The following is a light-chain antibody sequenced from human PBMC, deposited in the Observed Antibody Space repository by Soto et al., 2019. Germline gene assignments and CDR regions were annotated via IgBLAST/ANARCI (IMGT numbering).Light chain of an antibody. CDR3: QSYDSSMSAYV. V-gene: IGLV1-40*01. Sequence: QSVLTQPPSVSGAPGQRVAISCTGSSSNIGAGYDLHWYQHLPGKAPKLLIYDDNNRPSGVPDRFSGSRSGTSASLAITGRQADDEADYYCQSYDSSMSAYVFGTGTKVTAL. CDR2: DDN. CDR1: SSNIGAGYD. J-gene: IGLJ1*01.